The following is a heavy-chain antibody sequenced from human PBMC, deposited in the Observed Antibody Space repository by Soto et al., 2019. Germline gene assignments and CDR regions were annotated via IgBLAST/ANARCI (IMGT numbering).Heavy chain of an antibody. CDR2: ISSSSTI. V-gene: IGHV3-48*01. Sequence: ESGGGLVQPGGSLRLSCAASGFTFSSYSMNWVRQAPGKGLEWVSYISSSSTIYYADSVKGRFTISRDNAKNSLYLQMNSLRAEDTAVYYCARGAYYYDSSGLSYWGQGTLVTVSS. D-gene: IGHD3-22*01. CDR3: ARGAYYYDSSGLSY. CDR1: GFTFSSYS. J-gene: IGHJ4*02.